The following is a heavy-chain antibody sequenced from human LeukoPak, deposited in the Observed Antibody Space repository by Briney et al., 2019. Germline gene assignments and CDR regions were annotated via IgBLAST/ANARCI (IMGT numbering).Heavy chain of an antibody. CDR3: AKDFPLLWFGESP. CDR1: GFTFDDYA. D-gene: IGHD3-10*01. Sequence: GRSLRLSCAASGFTFDDYAMHWVRQAPGKGLEWVSGISWNSGSIGYADSVKGRFTISRDNAKNSLYLQMNSLRAEDTAVYYCAKDFPLLWFGESPWGQGTLVTVSS. CDR2: ISWNSGSI. V-gene: IGHV3-9*01. J-gene: IGHJ5*02.